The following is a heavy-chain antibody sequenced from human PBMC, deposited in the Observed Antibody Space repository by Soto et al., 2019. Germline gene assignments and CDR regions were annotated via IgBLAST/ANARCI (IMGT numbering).Heavy chain of an antibody. V-gene: IGHV4-39*01. CDR3: ASSSVAVITLREFWFDP. CDR1: GGSISSSSYY. CDR2: IYYSGST. Sequence: SETLSLTCTVSGGSISSSSYYWGWIRQPPGKGLEWIGSIYYSGSTYYNPSLKSRVTISVDTSKNQFSLKLSSVTAADTAVYYCASSSVAVITLREFWFDPWGQGTLVTVSS. J-gene: IGHJ5*02. D-gene: IGHD2-21*01.